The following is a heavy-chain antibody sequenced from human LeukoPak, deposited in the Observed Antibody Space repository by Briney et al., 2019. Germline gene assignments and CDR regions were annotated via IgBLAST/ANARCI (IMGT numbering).Heavy chain of an antibody. CDR2: IRQDASEK. CDR3: ARGPYFFGLGSFYPDF. Sequence: GGSLRLSCAASGFTFSSYWMTWVRQAPGKGLEWVANIRQDASEKYYVDSVKGRFTISRDKSKNTVFLQMKSLETEDAAVYYCARGPYFFGLGSFYPDFWGQGTLVTVSS. J-gene: IGHJ4*02. CDR1: GFTFSSYW. D-gene: IGHD3-10*01. V-gene: IGHV3-7*01.